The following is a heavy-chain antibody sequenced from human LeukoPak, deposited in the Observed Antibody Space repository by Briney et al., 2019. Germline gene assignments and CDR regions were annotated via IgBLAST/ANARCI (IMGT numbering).Heavy chain of an antibody. V-gene: IGHV1-2*02. J-gene: IGHJ6*03. CDR2: INTNSGGT. CDR1: GYTFTGYY. Sequence: ASVKVSCKASGYTFTGYYMRWVRQAPGQGLEWMGWINTNSGGTNYAQKFQGRVTMSRDTSISTAYMELSSLRSEDTAVYYCARGVNKIVVVVAADYYYYMDVWGKGTTVTVSS. D-gene: IGHD2-15*01. CDR3: ARGVNKIVVVVAADYYYYMDV.